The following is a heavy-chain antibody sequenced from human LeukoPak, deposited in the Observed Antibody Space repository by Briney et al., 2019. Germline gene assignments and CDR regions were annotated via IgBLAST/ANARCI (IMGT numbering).Heavy chain of an antibody. CDR1: GYTFTSYY. J-gene: IGHJ4*02. Sequence: ASVKVSCKASGYTFTSYYMHWVRQAPGKGREWMGWINPSSGGTSYAQRFQGRVTMTRDTSITTAYMELSSLRSDDTAVYYCAREEVGATRDDLDYWGQGTLVTVSS. V-gene: IGHV1-2*02. D-gene: IGHD1-26*01. CDR2: INPSSGGT. CDR3: AREEVGATRDDLDY.